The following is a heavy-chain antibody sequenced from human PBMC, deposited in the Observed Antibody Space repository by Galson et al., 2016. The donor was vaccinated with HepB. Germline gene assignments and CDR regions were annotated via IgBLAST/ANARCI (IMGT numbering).Heavy chain of an antibody. J-gene: IGHJ3*02. D-gene: IGHD1-14*01. CDR1: GASVSTGNYY. Sequence: SETLSLTCPVSGASVSTGNYYWSWIRQPPGKRLEWIGHIYFSGSTKYNPSLMSRVTISLDTSKNEFSLKLRSVTAADTATYYCARGTGLDAFHIWGQGTMVTVSS. CDR3: ARGTGLDAFHI. V-gene: IGHV4-61*01. CDR2: IYFSGST.